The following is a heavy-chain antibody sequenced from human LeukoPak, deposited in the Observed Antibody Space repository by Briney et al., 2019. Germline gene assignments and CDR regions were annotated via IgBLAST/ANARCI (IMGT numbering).Heavy chain of an antibody. V-gene: IGHV3-53*01. CDR1: GFTFTSYA. CDR2: IYSGGSI. J-gene: IGHJ3*02. CDR3: ARALNGFDI. Sequence: HTGGSLRLSCAGSGFTFTSYAMSWVRQAPGKGLEWVSVIYSGGSIYYADSVKGRFTISRDNSRNTLYLQMNSLRAEDTAVYYCARALNGFDIWGPGTLVTVSS.